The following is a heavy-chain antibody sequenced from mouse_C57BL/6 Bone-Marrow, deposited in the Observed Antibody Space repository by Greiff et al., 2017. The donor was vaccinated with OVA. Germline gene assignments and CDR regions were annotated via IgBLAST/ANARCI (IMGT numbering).Heavy chain of an antibody. CDR2: ISNGGGST. V-gene: IGHV5-12*01. D-gene: IGHD4-1*01. CDR1: GFTFSDYY. Sequence: EVKLMESGGGLVQPGGSLKLSCAASGFTFSDYYMYWVRQTPEKRLEWVAYISNGGGSTYYPDTVKGRFTISRDNAKNTLYLQMSRLKSEDTAMYYCARLKLYYFDYWGQGTTLTVSS. CDR3: ARLKLYYFDY. J-gene: IGHJ2*01.